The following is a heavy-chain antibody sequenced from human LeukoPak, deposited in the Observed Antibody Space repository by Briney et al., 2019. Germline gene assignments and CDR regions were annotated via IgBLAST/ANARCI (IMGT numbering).Heavy chain of an antibody. Sequence: SGGSLRLSCAASGFTFSSLWMHWVRQAPGKGLVWVSRINGDGSSTSYADSVKGRFTISRDNAKNTLYLQMNSLRVEDTAVYYCARDRGPYSRGESGFDSWGQGTLVTVSS. CDR2: INGDGSST. CDR3: ARDRGPYSRGESGFDS. J-gene: IGHJ4*02. V-gene: IGHV3-74*01. CDR1: GFTFSSLW. D-gene: IGHD6-13*01.